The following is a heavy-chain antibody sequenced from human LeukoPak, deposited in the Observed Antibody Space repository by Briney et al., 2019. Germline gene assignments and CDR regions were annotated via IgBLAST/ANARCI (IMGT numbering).Heavy chain of an antibody. V-gene: IGHV4-31*03. D-gene: IGHD3-9*01. CDR1: GGSISSGGYY. CDR3: ARSAYFDWLFYGY. J-gene: IGHJ4*02. CDR2: IYYSGST. Sequence: SETLSLTCTVSGGSISSGGYYWSWIRQHPGKGLEWIGYIYYSGSTYYNPSLKSRVTTSVDTSKNQFSLKLSSVTAADTAVYYCARSAYFDWLFYGYWGQGTLVTVSS.